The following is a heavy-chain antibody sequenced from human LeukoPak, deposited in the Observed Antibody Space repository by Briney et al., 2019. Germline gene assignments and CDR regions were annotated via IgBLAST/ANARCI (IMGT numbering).Heavy chain of an antibody. CDR2: ISAYNGNT. CDR1: GYTFTSYG. Sequence: ASVKVSCMASGYTFTSYGISWVRQAPGQGLEWMGWISAYNGNTNYAQKLRGRVTMTTDTSTSTAYMELRSLRSDDTAVYYCATDWSGVRSSTDYFDYWGQGTLVTVSS. D-gene: IGHD6-25*01. J-gene: IGHJ4*02. V-gene: IGHV1-18*01. CDR3: ATDWSGVRSSTDYFDY.